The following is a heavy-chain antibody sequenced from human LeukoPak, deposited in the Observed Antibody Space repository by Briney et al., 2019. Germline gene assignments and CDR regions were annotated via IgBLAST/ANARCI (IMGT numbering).Heavy chain of an antibody. D-gene: IGHD3-9*01. J-gene: IGHJ4*02. CDR3: ARSKDILTGYCFDY. V-gene: IGHV4-39*07. CDR1: GGSISSSSYY. CDR2: IYYSGST. Sequence: PSETLSLTCTVSGGSISSSSYYWGWIRQSPGKGLEWIGSIYYSGSTNYNPSLKSRVTISVDTSKNQFSLKLSSVTAADTAVYYCARSKDILTGYCFDYWGQGTLVTVSS.